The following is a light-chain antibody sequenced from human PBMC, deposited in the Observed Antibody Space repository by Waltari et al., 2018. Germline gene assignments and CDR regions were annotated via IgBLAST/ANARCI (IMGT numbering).Light chain of an antibody. J-gene: IGLJ7*01. CDR2: DVI. CDR3: SSYTSSSTLTV. CDR1: SSDVGGYNY. Sequence: QSALTQPASVSGSPGQSITISCTGTSSDVGGYNYVSWYQQHPGKAPKLMIYDVINRPSGVSHRLSCSKSGNTASLTISGLQAEDEADYYCSSYTSSSTLTVFGGGTQLTVL. V-gene: IGLV2-14*03.